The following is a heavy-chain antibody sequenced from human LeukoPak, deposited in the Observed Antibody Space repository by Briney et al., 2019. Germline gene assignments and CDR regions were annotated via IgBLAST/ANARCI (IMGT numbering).Heavy chain of an antibody. CDR3: ARDQYYGSGSYREDY. V-gene: IGHV1-69*04. J-gene: IGHJ4*02. Sequence: SVKVSCKASGYTFTSYGISWVRQAPGQGLEWMGRIIPILGIANYAQKFQGRVTITADKSTSTAYMELSSLRSEVTAVYYCARDQYYGSGSYREDYWGQGTLVTVSS. CDR2: IIPILGIA. CDR1: GYTFTSYG. D-gene: IGHD3-10*01.